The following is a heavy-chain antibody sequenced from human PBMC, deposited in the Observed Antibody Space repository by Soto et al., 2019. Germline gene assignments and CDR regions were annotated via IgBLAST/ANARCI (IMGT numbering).Heavy chain of an antibody. V-gene: IGHV5-10-1*01. Sequence: PGESLKISCKTSGYIFSNYWITRVRQMPGKGLEWMGRIDPSGSSTTYSPTFQGHVTIFTDNSVSTAYLQWSILKASDTAMYYCGRLWTSSSPDYWGQGTLVTVSS. CDR2: IDPSGSST. CDR1: GYIFSNYW. J-gene: IGHJ4*02. CDR3: GRLWTSSSPDY. D-gene: IGHD6-6*01.